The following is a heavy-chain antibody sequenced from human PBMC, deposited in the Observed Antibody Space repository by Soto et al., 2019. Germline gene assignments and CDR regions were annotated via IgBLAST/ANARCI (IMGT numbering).Heavy chain of an antibody. J-gene: IGHJ5*02. CDR1: GGSISSGDYY. D-gene: IGHD3-3*01. Sequence: SETLSLTCTVSGGSISSGDYYWSWIRQPPGKGLEWIGYIYYGGSTYYNPSLKSRVTISVDTSKNQFSLKLSSVTAADTAVYYCARGPNYDVGSGYQGPSNWFDPWGQGTLVTVSS. CDR2: IYYGGST. CDR3: ARGPNYDVGSGYQGPSNWFDP. V-gene: IGHV4-30-4*01.